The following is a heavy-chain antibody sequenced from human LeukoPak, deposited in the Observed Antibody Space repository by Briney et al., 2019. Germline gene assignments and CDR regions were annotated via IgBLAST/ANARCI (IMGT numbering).Heavy chain of an antibody. Sequence: QPGGSLRLSCAASGFTFSSYDMHWVRQATGKGLEWVSAIGSAGDTYYPGSVKGRFTISRENAKSSLYLQMNSLRAEDTAVYYCARVCYGSGSPFFDYWGQGTLVTV. V-gene: IGHV3-13*01. D-gene: IGHD3-10*01. J-gene: IGHJ4*02. CDR2: IGSAGDT. CDR3: ARVCYGSGSPFFDY. CDR1: GFTFSSYD.